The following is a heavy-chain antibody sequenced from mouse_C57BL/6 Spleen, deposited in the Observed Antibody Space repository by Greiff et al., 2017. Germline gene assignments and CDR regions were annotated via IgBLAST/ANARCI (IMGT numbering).Heavy chain of an antibody. D-gene: IGHD2-3*01. Sequence: VQLQQSGPELVKPGASVKISCKASGYAFSSSWMNWVKQRPGKGLEWIGRIYPGDGDTNYNGKFKGKATLTADKSSSTAYMQLSSLPSEDSAVXFCATDGYYEGAYWGQGTLVTVSA. V-gene: IGHV1-82*01. CDR2: IYPGDGDT. J-gene: IGHJ3*01. CDR3: ATDGYYEGAY. CDR1: GYAFSSSW.